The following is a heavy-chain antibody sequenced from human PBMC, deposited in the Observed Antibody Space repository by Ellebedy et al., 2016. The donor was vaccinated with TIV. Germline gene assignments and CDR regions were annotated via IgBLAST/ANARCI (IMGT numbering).Heavy chain of an antibody. CDR2: ISGYNGNT. Sequence: AASVKVSCKASGYTFTSYGISWARQAPGQGLEWRGWISGYNGNTNYAQKVQGRVTMTTDTSTSTAYMELRSLRSDDTAVYYCARMGLRLGELSSEARKYSDYWGQGTLVTVSS. CDR3: ARMGLRLGELSSEARKYSDY. CDR1: GYTFTSYG. J-gene: IGHJ4*02. V-gene: IGHV1-18*04. D-gene: IGHD3-16*02.